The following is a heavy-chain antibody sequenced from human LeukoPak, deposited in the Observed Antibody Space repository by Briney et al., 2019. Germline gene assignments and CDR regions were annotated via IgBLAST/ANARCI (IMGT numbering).Heavy chain of an antibody. V-gene: IGHV3-23*01. CDR1: EFTFSSYA. Sequence: QPGGPLRLXCAASEFTFSSYAMRWVPLAPGKGLEWVSAISDSGGRTYYADPVKGRFTISRDNSKNTVYLQMNSLRAEDTAVYYCAKDRRACSSSSCYYRFDYWGQGTLVTVFS. CDR3: AKDRRACSSSSCYYRFDY. J-gene: IGHJ4*02. D-gene: IGHD2-2*01. CDR2: ISDSGGRT.